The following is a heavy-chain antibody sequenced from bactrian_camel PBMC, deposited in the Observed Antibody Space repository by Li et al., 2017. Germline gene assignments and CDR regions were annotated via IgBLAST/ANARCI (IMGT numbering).Heavy chain of an antibody. CDR1: YTSSSYC. CDR3: AAQGPHVYTDPDRGIYCTPDPRYGN. V-gene: IGHV3S1*01. CDR2: LKTSEGKA. D-gene: IGHD2*01. J-gene: IGHJ4*01. Sequence: HVQLVESGGGLVQPGGSLRLSCGYTSSSYCMAWFRQAPGKEREGVALLKTSEGKAIYVDDVKGRFTISQDYIKRTLNLQMNSLKPEDTATYVCAAQGPHVYTDPDRGIYCTPDPRYGNWGQGTQVTVS.